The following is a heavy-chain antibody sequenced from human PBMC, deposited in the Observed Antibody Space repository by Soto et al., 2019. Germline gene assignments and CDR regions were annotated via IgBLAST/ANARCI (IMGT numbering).Heavy chain of an antibody. CDR3: ARELSPQASLWFGELYNWFDP. Sequence: PGGSLRLSCAASGFTFSSYWMHWVRQAPGKGLVWVSRINSDGSSTSYADSVKGRFTISRDNAKNTLYLQMNSLRAEDTAVYYCARELSPQASLWFGELYNWFDPWGQGTLVTVSS. J-gene: IGHJ5*02. CDR1: GFTFSSYW. D-gene: IGHD3-10*01. V-gene: IGHV3-74*01. CDR2: INSDGSST.